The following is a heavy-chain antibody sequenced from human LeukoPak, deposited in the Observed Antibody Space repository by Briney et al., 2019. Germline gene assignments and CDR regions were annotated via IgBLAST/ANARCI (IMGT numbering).Heavy chain of an antibody. CDR3: ARGFGVVTKFDY. CDR2: IYTSGST. V-gene: IGHV4-4*07. Sequence: SETLSLTCTVSGGSISSYYWSWIRQPAGKGLEWIGRIYTSGSTNYNPSLKSRVTMSVDMSKNQFSLKLSSVTAADSAVYYCARGFGVVTKFDYWGQGTLVTVSS. CDR1: GGSISSYY. D-gene: IGHD3-3*01. J-gene: IGHJ4*02.